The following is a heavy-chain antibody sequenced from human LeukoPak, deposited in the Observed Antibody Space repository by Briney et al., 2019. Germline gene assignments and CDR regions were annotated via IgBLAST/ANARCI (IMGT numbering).Heavy chain of an antibody. Sequence: SQTLSLTCTVSGGSFSSSPYYWGWIRQPPGKGLEWIGSVYYSGRTYYNPSLKSRVTISLDTSKNQFSLKLASVTAADTAVYYGAKSGSSIAARPPDYWGQGTLVTGSS. V-gene: IGHV4-39*07. D-gene: IGHD6-6*01. J-gene: IGHJ4*02. CDR2: VYYSGRT. CDR1: GGSFSSSPYY. CDR3: AKSGSSIAARPPDY.